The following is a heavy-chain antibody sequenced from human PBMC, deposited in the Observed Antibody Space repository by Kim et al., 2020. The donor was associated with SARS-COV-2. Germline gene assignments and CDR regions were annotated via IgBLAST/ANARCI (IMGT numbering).Heavy chain of an antibody. D-gene: IGHD3-22*01. CDR2: INSDGSST. Sequence: GGSLRLSCAASGFTFSSYWMHWVRQAPGKGLVWVSRINSDGSSTSYADSVKGRFTISRDNAKNTLYLQMNSLRAEDTAVYYCERGSDLRYYYDSSGYYYFHDYWGQGTLVTVSS. CDR1: GFTFSSYW. CDR3: ERGSDLRYYYDSSGYYYFHDY. V-gene: IGHV3-74*01. J-gene: IGHJ4*02.